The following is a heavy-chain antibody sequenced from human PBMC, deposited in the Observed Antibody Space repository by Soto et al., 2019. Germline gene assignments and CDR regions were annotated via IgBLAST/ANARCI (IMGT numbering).Heavy chain of an antibody. V-gene: IGHV5-51*01. D-gene: IGHD2-15*01. Sequence: PGESLKISCKGSGYSFTSYWIGWVRQMPGKGLVWMGIIYPGDSDTRYSPSFQGQVTISADKSISTAYLQWSSLKASDTAMYYCARQLERYCSGGSCYNWFDPWGQGTLVTVSS. J-gene: IGHJ5*02. CDR3: ARQLERYCSGGSCYNWFDP. CDR2: IYPGDSDT. CDR1: GYSFTSYW.